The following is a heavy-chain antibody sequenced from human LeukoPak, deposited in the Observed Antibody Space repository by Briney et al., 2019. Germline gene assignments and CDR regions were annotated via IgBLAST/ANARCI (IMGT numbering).Heavy chain of an antibody. CDR3: AKDVGKWESLHFFDY. V-gene: IGHV3-23*01. Sequence: GGSLRLSCAASGFIFSSYAMNWVRRAPGKGLEWVSTIGASDGATYYADSMKGRFTISRDNSKNTLYVQMNSLRAEDTAVYYCAKDVGKWESLHFFDYWGQGTLVTVSS. J-gene: IGHJ4*02. CDR2: IGASDGAT. D-gene: IGHD1-26*01. CDR1: GFIFSSYA.